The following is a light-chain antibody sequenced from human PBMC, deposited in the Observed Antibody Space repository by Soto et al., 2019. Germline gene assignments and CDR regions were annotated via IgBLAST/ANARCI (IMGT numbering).Light chain of an antibody. J-gene: IGKJ2*01. CDR1: QSLLWSPNNKNY. CDR3: QQYHRIPET. V-gene: IGKV4-1*01. Sequence: DVVMTQSPDSLAVSLGERATIKCKFGQSLLWSPNNKNYLAWYQQKPGQPPKLLISWASTRESGVPDRFSGSGSETDFTLTISSLQAEDVAVYYCQQYHRIPETFGQGTRLEIK. CDR2: WAS.